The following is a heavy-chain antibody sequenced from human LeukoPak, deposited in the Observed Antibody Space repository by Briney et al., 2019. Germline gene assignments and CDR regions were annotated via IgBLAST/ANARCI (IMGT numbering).Heavy chain of an antibody. CDR2: ISSSSSSYK. CDR3: ARGSMAYAYILDI. Sequence: GGSLRLSCAASGFTFSSYSMNWVRQAPGKGLEWVSSISSSSSSYKYYADSVKGRFTVSRDNAKNSLYLQIDSLRAEDTALYYCARGSMAYAYILDIWGPGTMVTVSS. V-gene: IGHV3-21*01. CDR1: GFTFSSYS. D-gene: IGHD2/OR15-2a*01. J-gene: IGHJ3*02.